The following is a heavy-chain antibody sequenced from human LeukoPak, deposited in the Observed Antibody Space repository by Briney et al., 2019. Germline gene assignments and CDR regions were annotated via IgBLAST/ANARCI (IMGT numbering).Heavy chain of an antibody. CDR2: IIPIFGTA. Sequence: GASVKVSCKASGGTFSSYAISWVRQAPGQGLEWMGGIIPIFGTANYAQKFQGRVTITADESTSTAYMELSSLRSEDTAVYYCARSLVHIYYFDYWGQGTLVTVSS. D-gene: IGHD1-1*01. CDR1: GGTFSSYA. V-gene: IGHV1-69*13. J-gene: IGHJ4*02. CDR3: ARSLVHIYYFDY.